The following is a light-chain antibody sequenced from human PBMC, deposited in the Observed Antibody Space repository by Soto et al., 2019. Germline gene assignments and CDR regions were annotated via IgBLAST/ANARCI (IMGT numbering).Light chain of an antibody. Sequence: ALTQSPGTLSLSPGETATLSCRASQTVNSDYLAWFQQRPGQAPRLLIFATSRRATDIPDRFSGSGSGTDFTLAIRRLEPEDFAVYYCHQFGYSPRTFGQGTKVDIK. J-gene: IGKJ1*01. CDR3: HQFGYSPRT. CDR1: QTVNSDY. CDR2: ATS. V-gene: IGKV3-20*01.